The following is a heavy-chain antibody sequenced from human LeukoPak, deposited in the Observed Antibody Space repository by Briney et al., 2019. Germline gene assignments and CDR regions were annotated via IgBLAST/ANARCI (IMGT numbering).Heavy chain of an antibody. Sequence: SVKVSCKASGFIFRNSAIQWVRQARGQPLEWMGWIIVGNGKTDYAQKFQDRVIITNDMSTGTVYMKLRSLGSEDTALYYCAADLEHGFALWGPGTLVTVSS. D-gene: IGHD3-10*01. J-gene: IGHJ4*02. CDR2: IIVGNGKT. CDR1: GFIFRNSA. V-gene: IGHV1-58*02. CDR3: AADLEHGFAL.